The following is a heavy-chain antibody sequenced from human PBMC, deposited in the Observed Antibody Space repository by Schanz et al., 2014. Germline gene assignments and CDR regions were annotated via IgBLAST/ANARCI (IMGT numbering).Heavy chain of an antibody. CDR3: ARGSQWLVMGMTNYFDY. CDR1: GFSFSDYS. CDR2: IKISGDV. V-gene: IGHV3-48*01. D-gene: IGHD6-19*01. Sequence: EVQLVESGGGLVQSGGSLRLSCAASGFSFSDYSMNWVRQAPGKGLEWISYIKISGDVFYTDSVKGRFTISRDNAKNSLYLQMNSLRAEDTAVYYCARGSQWLVMGMTNYFDYWGQGSLVTVSS. J-gene: IGHJ4*02.